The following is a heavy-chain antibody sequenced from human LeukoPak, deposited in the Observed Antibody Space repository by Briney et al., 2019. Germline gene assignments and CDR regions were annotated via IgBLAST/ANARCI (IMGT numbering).Heavy chain of an antibody. Sequence: GGSLRLSCAVSGVNLNKAWMSWVRQAPGKGLEWVGRVKSNTDGGTTDYAAPVKDRFNISRHDSKTTLYLQMNSLKTEDTAVYYCTTGVWQSDFDYWGQGTLVTVSS. CDR1: GVNLNKAW. J-gene: IGHJ4*02. CDR2: VKSNTDGGTT. V-gene: IGHV3-15*01. D-gene: IGHD2-21*01. CDR3: TTGVWQSDFDY.